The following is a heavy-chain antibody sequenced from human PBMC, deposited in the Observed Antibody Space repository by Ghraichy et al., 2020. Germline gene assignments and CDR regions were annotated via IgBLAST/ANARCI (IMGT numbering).Heavy chain of an antibody. V-gene: IGHV3-23*01. CDR1: GFTFSDFG. CDR3: AKAIPDYDYWSGYPGEKYFYYGMDV. Sequence: GALRLSCATSGFTFSDFGMSWVRQAPGQGLEWVSTISGTGGSTFYADSVKGRFTISRDNPKKTVILQMNNLRAEDTAVYYCAKAIPDYDYWSGYPGEKYFYYGMDVWGQGTTVTVSS. CDR2: ISGTGGST. J-gene: IGHJ6*02. D-gene: IGHD3-3*01.